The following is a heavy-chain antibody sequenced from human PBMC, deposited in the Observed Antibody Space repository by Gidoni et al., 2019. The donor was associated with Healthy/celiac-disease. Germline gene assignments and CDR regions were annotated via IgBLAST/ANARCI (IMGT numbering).Heavy chain of an antibody. Sequence: QVQLVQPGAEVKKPGASVKGACKASGYTFTSYPMHWVRQAPGQRLDWMGWINAGNGNTKYSQKFQGRVTITRDTSASTAYMELSSLRSEDTAVYYCARESGVARSTYYYYGMDVWGQGTTVTVSS. J-gene: IGHJ6*02. CDR3: ARESGVARSTYYYYGMDV. CDR2: INAGNGNT. V-gene: IGHV1-3*01. D-gene: IGHD5-12*01. CDR1: GYTFTSYP.